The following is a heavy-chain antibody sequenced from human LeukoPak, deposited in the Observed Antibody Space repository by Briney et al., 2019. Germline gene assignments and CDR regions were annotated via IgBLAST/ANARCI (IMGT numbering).Heavy chain of an antibody. CDR3: ARGYSCGYSYYYGMDV. CDR2: IYYSGST. D-gene: IGHD5-18*01. V-gene: IGHV4-59*01. Sequence: SETLSLTCTVSGGSLSSYYWSWIRQPPGKGLEWSGYIYYSGSTNYNPSLKSRVTISVDTSKNQFSLKLSSVTAADTAVYYCARGYSCGYSYYYGMDVWGQGTTVTVSS. J-gene: IGHJ6*02. CDR1: GGSLSSYY.